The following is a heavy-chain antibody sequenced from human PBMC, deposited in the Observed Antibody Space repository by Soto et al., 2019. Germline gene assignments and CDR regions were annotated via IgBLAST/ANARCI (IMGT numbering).Heavy chain of an antibody. CDR3: AHIQNYYQYVWFDP. CDR1: GFSLTTRGVG. Sequence: QITLKESGPTLVKPTQTLTLTCTFSGFSLTTRGVGVGWIRQPPGKALECLALIYWDDDKRYSPSLQSRLSTXEXTXXHQVVLTMTNVAPVDTATYCCAHIQNYYQYVWFDPWGQGTLVSVSS. J-gene: IGHJ5*02. D-gene: IGHD3-16*01. CDR2: IYWDDDK. V-gene: IGHV2-5*02.